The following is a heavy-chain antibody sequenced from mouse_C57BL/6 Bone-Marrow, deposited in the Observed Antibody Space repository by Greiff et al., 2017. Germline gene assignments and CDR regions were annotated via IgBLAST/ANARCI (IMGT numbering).Heavy chain of an antibody. CDR3: ARRDYGSNIDY. Sequence: EVKLMESGGDLVKPGGSLKLSCAASGFTFSSYGMSWVRQTPDKRLEWVATISSGGSYTYYPDSVKGRFTISRDNAKITLYLQMSSLKSEDTAMYYCARRDYGSNIDYWGQGTTLTVSS. J-gene: IGHJ2*01. CDR2: ISSGGSYT. V-gene: IGHV5-6*02. D-gene: IGHD1-1*01. CDR1: GFTFSSYG.